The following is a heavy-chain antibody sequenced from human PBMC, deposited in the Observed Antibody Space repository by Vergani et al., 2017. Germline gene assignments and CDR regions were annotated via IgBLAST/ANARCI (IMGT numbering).Heavy chain of an antibody. CDR3: AGGDIVVVPAAGYNWFDP. D-gene: IGHD2-2*01. V-gene: IGHV1-69*01. Sequence: QAQLVQSGAEVKKPGASVKVSCKASGGTFSSYAISWVRQAPGQGLEWMGGIIPIFGTANYAQKFQGRVTITADESTSTAYMELSSLRSEDTAVYYCAGGDIVVVPAAGYNWFDPWGQGTLVTVSS. CDR2: IIPIFGTA. J-gene: IGHJ5*02. CDR1: GGTFSSYA.